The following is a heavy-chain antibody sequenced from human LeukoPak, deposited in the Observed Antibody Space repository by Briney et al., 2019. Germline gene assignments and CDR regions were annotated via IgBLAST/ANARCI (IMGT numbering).Heavy chain of an antibody. D-gene: IGHD1-14*01. CDR2: ITAYNGNT. V-gene: IGHV1-18*01. J-gene: IGHJ3*02. CDR1: GYTFTSYG. CDR3: ARDLLTLDAFDI. Sequence: ASVKVSCKASGYTFTSYGISWVRQAPGQGLEWMGWITAYNGNTNYAQKLQGRVTMTTDTSTSTAYMELRSLRSDDTAVYYCARDLLTLDAFDIWGQGTMVTVSS.